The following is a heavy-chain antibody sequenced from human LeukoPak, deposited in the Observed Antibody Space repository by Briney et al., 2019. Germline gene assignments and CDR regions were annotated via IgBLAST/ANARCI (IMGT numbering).Heavy chain of an antibody. D-gene: IGHD6-13*01. CDR1: GFTCSSNW. CDR3: AGGYSSSWYNRFDY. CDR2: IKQDGSDK. V-gene: IGHV3-7*01. Sequence: GNLRLSCAASGFTCSSNWLSWVRPAPGKGLEGVANIKQDGSDKYYVDSVKGRFTISRDNAKNSLFLQMNSLRAEDTAVYYCAGGYSSSWYNRFDYWDQGTLVTVSS. J-gene: IGHJ4*02.